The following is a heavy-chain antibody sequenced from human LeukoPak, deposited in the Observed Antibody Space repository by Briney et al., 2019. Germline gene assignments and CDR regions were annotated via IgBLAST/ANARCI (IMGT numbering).Heavy chain of an antibody. V-gene: IGHV4-34*01. D-gene: IGHD3-10*01. J-gene: IGHJ3*02. Sequence: PSETLSLTCAVYGGSFSGYYWSWIRQPPGKGLEWIGEINHSGSTNYNPSLKSRVTISVNTSKNQFSLKLSSVTAADTAVYYCARPRFGELNAFDIWGQGTMVTVSS. CDR2: INHSGST. CDR3: ARPRFGELNAFDI. CDR1: GGSFSGYY.